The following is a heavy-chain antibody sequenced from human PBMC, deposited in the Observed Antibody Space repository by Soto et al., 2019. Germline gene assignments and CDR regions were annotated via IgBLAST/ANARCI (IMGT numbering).Heavy chain of an antibody. CDR2: INPSGGST. CDR1: GYTFTSYY. D-gene: IGHD3-22*01. CDR3: AREGREHYYDSSGYYKGSPFDY. Sequence: VASVKVSCKASGYTFTSYYMHWVRQAPGQGLEWMGIINPSGGSTSYAQKFQGRVTMTRDTSTSTVYMELSSLRSEDTAVYYCAREGREHYYDSSGYYKGSPFDYWGQGTLVTVSS. V-gene: IGHV1-46*01. J-gene: IGHJ4*02.